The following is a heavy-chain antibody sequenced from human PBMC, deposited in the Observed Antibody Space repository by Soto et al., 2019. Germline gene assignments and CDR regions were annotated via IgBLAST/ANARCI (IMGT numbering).Heavy chain of an antibody. CDR2: INPIFGTA. CDR1: GGTIISYA. J-gene: IGHJ6*02. Sequence: SVKVSCKASGGTIISYAMSWVRQAPGQGLEWMGGINPIFGTANYAQKFQGRVTITADKSTGTVYMELSRLRSDDTAVYYCAREAIVAGATTGMDVWGQGTTVTVSS. D-gene: IGHD1-26*01. V-gene: IGHV1-69*06. CDR3: AREAIVAGATTGMDV.